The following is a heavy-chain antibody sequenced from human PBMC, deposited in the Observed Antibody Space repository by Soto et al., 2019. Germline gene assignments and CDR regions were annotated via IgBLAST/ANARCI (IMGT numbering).Heavy chain of an antibody. V-gene: IGHV4-39*01. CDR1: GGSISSSSYY. CDR2: IYYSGST. CDR3: PTSLHYDFWSGYPQNWFDP. D-gene: IGHD3-3*01. J-gene: IGHJ5*02. Sequence: QLQLQESGPGLVKPSETLSLTCTVSGGSISSSSYYWGWIRQRPGKGLEWIGSIYYSGSTYYNPSLKRRVTISADRHKNQFSLKLSVVTAADTDVYYCPTSLHYDFWSGYPQNWFDPWGQGTLVTVSS.